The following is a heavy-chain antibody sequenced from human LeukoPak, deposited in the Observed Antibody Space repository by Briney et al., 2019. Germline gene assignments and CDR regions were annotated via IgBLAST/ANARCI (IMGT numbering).Heavy chain of an antibody. CDR2: IYYSGST. J-gene: IGHJ4*02. Sequence: PGGSLRLSCAASGFTFSSYSMNWVRQAPGKGLEWIGYIYYSGSTYYNPSLKSRVTISVDSSKNQFSLKLSSVTAADTAVYYCARVVVERNVWGSYRPQYYFDYWGPGTLVTVSS. D-gene: IGHD3-16*02. CDR1: GFTFSSYS. CDR3: ARVVVERNVWGSYRPQYYFDY. V-gene: IGHV4-59*06.